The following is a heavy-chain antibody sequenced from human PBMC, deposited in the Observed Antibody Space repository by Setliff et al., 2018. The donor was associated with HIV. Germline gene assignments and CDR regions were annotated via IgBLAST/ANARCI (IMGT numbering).Heavy chain of an antibody. CDR2: ISPRTTYI. J-gene: IGHJ4*02. Sequence: GESLKISCAASKFTFSTYSVNWVRQAPGKGLEWVSSISPRTTYIYYADSVKGRFTISRDDAKNSLYLQMNSLRAEDTAVYYCASSPGTVFGVVILNPRFDSWGQGTLVTGSS. CDR3: ASSPGTVFGVVILNPRFDS. CDR1: KFTFSTYS. V-gene: IGHV3-21*01. D-gene: IGHD3-3*01.